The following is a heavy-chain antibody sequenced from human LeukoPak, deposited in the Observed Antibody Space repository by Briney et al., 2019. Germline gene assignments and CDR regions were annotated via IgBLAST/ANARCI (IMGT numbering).Heavy chain of an antibody. V-gene: IGHV3-23*01. CDR1: RFTFNSYA. Sequence: GGSLRLSCAASRFTFNSYAMSWVRQAPGKGLEWVSVIGGSNGITFYVGSVKGRFTITRDNSKDTLYLQMNSLRAEDTAVYYCARNENSGWGYFDYWGQGTLVTVSS. J-gene: IGHJ4*02. CDR2: IGGSNGIT. CDR3: ARNENSGWGYFDY. D-gene: IGHD5-12*01.